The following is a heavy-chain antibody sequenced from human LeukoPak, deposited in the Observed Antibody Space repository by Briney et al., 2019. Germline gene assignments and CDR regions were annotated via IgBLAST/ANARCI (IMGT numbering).Heavy chain of an antibody. Sequence: GGSLRLSCAASGFTFSTYWMHWVRQAPGKGLVWVSRFNSDGRSAYYADSVKGRFTISRNNAKNTLYLQMNSLRAEDTAVYYCARRRYYLDSWGQGTLVTVSS. CDR1: GFTFSTYW. V-gene: IGHV3-74*01. D-gene: IGHD4-17*01. J-gene: IGHJ4*02. CDR3: ARRRYYLDS. CDR2: FNSDGRSA.